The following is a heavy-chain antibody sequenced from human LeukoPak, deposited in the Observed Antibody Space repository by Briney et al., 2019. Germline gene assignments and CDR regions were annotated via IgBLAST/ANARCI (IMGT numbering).Heavy chain of an antibody. CDR3: ARDRLERGFDP. CDR2: ISAYNGNT. J-gene: IGHJ5*02. D-gene: IGHD1-1*01. Sequence: VVSVKVSCKASGYTFTSYGISWVRQAPGQGLEWMGWISAYNGNTNYAQKLQGRVTMTTDTSTSTAYMELRSLRSDDTAVYYCARDRLERGFDPWGQGTLVTVSS. CDR1: GYTFTSYG. V-gene: IGHV1-18*01.